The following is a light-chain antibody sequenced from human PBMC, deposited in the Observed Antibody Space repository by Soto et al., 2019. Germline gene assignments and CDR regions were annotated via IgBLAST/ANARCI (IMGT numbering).Light chain of an antibody. Sequence: EIVMTQSPATLSVSQGERATLSCRASQSVSRNLAWYQQKPDQAPRLLIYGASTRATGIPARFSGSGSGTEFTLTISSLQSEDFAVYYCQQYNNWPPLTFGGGTKVEIK. CDR3: QQYNNWPPLT. V-gene: IGKV3-15*01. CDR2: GAS. CDR1: QSVSRN. J-gene: IGKJ4*01.